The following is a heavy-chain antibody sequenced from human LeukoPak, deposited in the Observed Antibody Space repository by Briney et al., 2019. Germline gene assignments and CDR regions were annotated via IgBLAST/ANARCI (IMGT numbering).Heavy chain of an antibody. V-gene: IGHV4-59*08. CDR3: ASPTAGHGSGY. D-gene: IGHD5-24*01. J-gene: IGHJ4*01. Sequence: PSETLSLTCTVSGASISSYYWSWLRQPQGKGLEWIGHIYNSGSTRYNPSLKSRVAISVDTSNNQFSLNLTPVTVADTAVYYCASPTAGHGSGYWGHGILVTVSS. CDR2: IYNSGST. CDR1: GASISSYY.